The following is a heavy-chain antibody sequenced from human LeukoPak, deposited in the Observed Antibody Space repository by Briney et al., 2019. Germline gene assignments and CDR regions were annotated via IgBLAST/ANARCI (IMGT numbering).Heavy chain of an antibody. J-gene: IGHJ4*02. CDR1: GGSFSRYA. D-gene: IGHD3-22*01. Sequence: GASVTVPCKASGGSFSRYAISWVRQAPGQGLGWMGGIIPIFGTANYAQKFQGRVTITADESTRTAYMELRTQRSEDTAIYYCARGSGETGGYYYVYWGRGTPVTVSS. CDR2: IIPIFGTA. CDR3: ARGSGETGGYYYVY. V-gene: IGHV1-69*13.